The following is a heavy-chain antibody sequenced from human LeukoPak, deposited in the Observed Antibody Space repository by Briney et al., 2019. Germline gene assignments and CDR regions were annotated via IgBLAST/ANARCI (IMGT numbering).Heavy chain of an antibody. V-gene: IGHV3-23*01. CDR3: ARDPAKFWSGHDY. J-gene: IGHJ4*02. D-gene: IGHD3-3*01. CDR2: ISGSGGTT. CDR1: GFTFGNYA. Sequence: QAGGSLRLSCAASGFTFGNYAMSWVRQAPGKGLEWVSVISGSGGTTYYADSVKGRFTISRDNSKNTLYVQMNSLRAEDTAVYYCARDPAKFWSGHDYWGQGTLVTVSS.